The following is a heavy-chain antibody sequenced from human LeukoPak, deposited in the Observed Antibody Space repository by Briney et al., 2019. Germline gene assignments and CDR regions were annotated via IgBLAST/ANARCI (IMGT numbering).Heavy chain of an antibody. V-gene: IGHV1-46*01. J-gene: IGHJ4*02. Sequence: ASVKVSCKASGYTFTMYFMHWVRQAPGQGLEWMGIISPNGGGTNYAQKFQGRVTLTRDMSTTTVYMELNSLRSEDTAVYYCARAGAEGFDYWGQGTLVTVSS. CDR3: ARAGAEGFDY. D-gene: IGHD3-10*01. CDR2: ISPNGGGT. CDR1: GYTFTMYF.